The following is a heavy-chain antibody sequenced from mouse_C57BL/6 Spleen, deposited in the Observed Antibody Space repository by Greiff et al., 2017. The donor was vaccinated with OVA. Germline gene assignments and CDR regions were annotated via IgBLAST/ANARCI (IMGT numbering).Heavy chain of an antibody. V-gene: IGHV1-54*01. J-gene: IGHJ2*01. D-gene: IGHD2-5*01. CDR3: AREGDYSNPAFFH. Sequence: QVHVKQSGAELVRPGTSVKVSCKASGYAFTNYLIEWVKQRPGQGLEWIGVINPGSGGTNYNEKFKGKATLTADKSSSTAYMQLSSLTSEDSAVYFCAREGDYSNPAFFHWGQGTTLTVSS. CDR1: GYAFTNYL. CDR2: INPGSGGT.